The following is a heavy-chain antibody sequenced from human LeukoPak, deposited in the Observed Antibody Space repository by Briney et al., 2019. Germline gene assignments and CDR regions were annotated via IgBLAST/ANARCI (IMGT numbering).Heavy chain of an antibody. J-gene: IGHJ4*02. V-gene: IGHV1-18*01. D-gene: IGHD5-12*01. CDR3: ARDDRYSGYDYDY. CDR2: VSGYNGHT. Sequence: ASVKVSCKTSGFTFSNYNISWVRQAPGQGLEWMGWVSGYNGHTNYAQNLQGRVTMTTDTSTSTAYMELRSLRSDDTAVYYCARDDRYSGYDYDYWGQGTLVTVSS. CDR1: GFTFSNYN.